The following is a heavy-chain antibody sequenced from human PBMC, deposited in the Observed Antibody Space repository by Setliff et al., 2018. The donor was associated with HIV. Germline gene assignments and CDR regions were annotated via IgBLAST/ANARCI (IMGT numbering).Heavy chain of an antibody. CDR2: INAGNGNT. D-gene: IGHD5-12*01. CDR1: GYTFTSYA. J-gene: IGHJ4*02. V-gene: IGHV1-3*01. Sequence: ASVKVSCKASGYTFTSYAMHWVRQAPGQRLEWMGWINAGNGNTKYSQKLQGRVTMTTDTSTSTVYMELSSLRSEDTAMYYCARDAGYSGYAWNYWGQGTLVTVSS. CDR3: ARDAGYSGYAWNY.